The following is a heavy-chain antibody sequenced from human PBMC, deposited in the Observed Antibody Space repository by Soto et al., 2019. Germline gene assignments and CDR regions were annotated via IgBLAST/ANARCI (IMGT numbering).Heavy chain of an antibody. CDR3: AKTYSSGRGAFDV. J-gene: IGHJ3*01. CDR1: GFTFSSYS. V-gene: IGHV3-48*01. CDR2: ISSGSSTI. Sequence: LRLSCAASGFTFSSYSMNWVRQAPGKGLEWVSYISSGSSTIYYADSVKGRFTISRDNAQNSLYLQMNSLRAEDTAVYYCAKTYSSGRGAFDVWGQGTMVTVSS. D-gene: IGHD6-19*01.